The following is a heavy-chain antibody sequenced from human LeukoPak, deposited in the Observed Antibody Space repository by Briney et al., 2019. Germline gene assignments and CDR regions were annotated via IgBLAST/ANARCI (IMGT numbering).Heavy chain of an antibody. V-gene: IGHV1-24*01. J-gene: IGHJ4*02. CDR1: GYILSELS. Sequence: GASVMVSCKVSGYILSELSIHWVRQTPEKGLEWMGGFDAEEGETIYAQKFQGRVTLTEDTSTETAYMELSSLTSEDTAVYYCATPRVWYSGGKTSGSRFDYWGQGTLVTVSS. CDR2: FDAEEGET. D-gene: IGHD1-26*01. CDR3: ATPRVWYSGGKTSGSRFDY.